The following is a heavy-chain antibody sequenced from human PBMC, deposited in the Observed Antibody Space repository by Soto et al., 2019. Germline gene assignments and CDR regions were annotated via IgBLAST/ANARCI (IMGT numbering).Heavy chain of an antibody. V-gene: IGHV1-18*01. CDR2: ISAYNGNT. J-gene: IGHJ6*02. CDR1: GYTFTSSG. D-gene: IGHD4-4*01. CDR3: ARGTVTTMGYHSYGMDV. Sequence: ASVKVSCKASGYTFTSSGISWVRQAPGQGLEWMGWISAYNGNTNYAQKLQGRVTMTTDTSTSTAYMELRSLRSDDTAVYYCARGTVTTMGYHSYGMDVWGQGTTVTVSS.